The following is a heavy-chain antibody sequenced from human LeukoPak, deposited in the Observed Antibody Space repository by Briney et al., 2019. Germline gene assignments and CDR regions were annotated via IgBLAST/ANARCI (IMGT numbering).Heavy chain of an antibody. Sequence: GASVKVSCKASGYTFTSYGISWVRQAPGQGLEWMGWISAYNGNTNYAQKLQGRVTMTTDTSTSTAYMELRSLRSDDTAVYYCARVFWGHVVVVAALQTQAAFDIWGQGTMVTVSS. D-gene: IGHD2-15*01. CDR3: ARVFWGHVVVVAALQTQAAFDI. CDR2: ISAYNGNT. V-gene: IGHV1-18*01. CDR1: GYTFTSYG. J-gene: IGHJ3*02.